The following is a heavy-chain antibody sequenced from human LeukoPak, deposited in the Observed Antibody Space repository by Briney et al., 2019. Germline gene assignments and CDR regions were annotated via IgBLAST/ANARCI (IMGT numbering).Heavy chain of an antibody. CDR2: IYYSGST. CDR3: ASLEETAFDI. CDR1: GGSISNYH. V-gene: IGHV4-59*01. J-gene: IGHJ3*02. D-gene: IGHD5-24*01. Sequence: SETLSLTCTVSGGSISNYHWGWIRQPPGKGLEWIGYIYYSGSTNYNPSLKSRVTISVDTSKNQFSLKLSSVTAADTAVYYCASLEETAFDIWGQGTMVTVSS.